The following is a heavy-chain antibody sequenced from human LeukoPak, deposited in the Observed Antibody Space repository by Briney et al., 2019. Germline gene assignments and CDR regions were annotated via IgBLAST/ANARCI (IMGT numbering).Heavy chain of an antibody. CDR2: ITSNGDTT. CDR3: VKDDSYYYDSSGRDS. V-gene: IGHV3-64D*09. Sequence: GGSLRLSCSASGFTFSSYIMHWARQAPGKGLEYVSAITSNGDTTYYADSVKGRVTISRDNSKNALYLQMSSLRAEDTAVYYCVKDDSYYYDSSGRDSWGQGTLVTVSS. D-gene: IGHD3-22*01. J-gene: IGHJ4*02. CDR1: GFTFSSYI.